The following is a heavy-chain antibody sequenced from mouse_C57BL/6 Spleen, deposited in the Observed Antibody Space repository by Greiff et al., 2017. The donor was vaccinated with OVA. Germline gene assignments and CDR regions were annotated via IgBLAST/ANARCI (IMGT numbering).Heavy chain of an antibody. J-gene: IGHJ2*01. CDR1: GYTFTSYW. Sequence: VQLQQPGAELVRPGSSVKLSCKASGYTFTSYWMDWVKQRPGQGLEWIGNIYPSDSETHYNQKFKDKATLTVDKSSSTAYMQLSSLTSEDSAVYYYARRGNYNYWGQGTTLTVSS. D-gene: IGHD2-1*01. V-gene: IGHV1-61*01. CDR2: IYPSDSET. CDR3: ARRGNYNY.